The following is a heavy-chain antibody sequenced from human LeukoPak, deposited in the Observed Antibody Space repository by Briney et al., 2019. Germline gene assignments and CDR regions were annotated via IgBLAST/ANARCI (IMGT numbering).Heavy chain of an antibody. Sequence: PSETLSLTCAVYGGSFSGYYWSWIRQPPGKELEWIGEINHSGSTNYNPSLKSRVTTSVDTSKNQFSLKLSSVTAADAAVYYCARRTMVRGPLWYFDLWGRGTLVTVSS. D-gene: IGHD3-10*01. CDR3: ARRTMVRGPLWYFDL. CDR1: GGSFSGYY. J-gene: IGHJ2*01. V-gene: IGHV4-34*01. CDR2: INHSGST.